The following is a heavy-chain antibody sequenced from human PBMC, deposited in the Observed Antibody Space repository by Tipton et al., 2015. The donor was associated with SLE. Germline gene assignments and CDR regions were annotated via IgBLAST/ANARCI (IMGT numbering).Heavy chain of an antibody. CDR2: ISSSSRTI. CDR3: ARDRAVAGPRAEYFQH. CDR1: GFTFSSYS. Sequence: LTCAASGFTFSSYSMSWVRQAPGKGLEWVSYISSSSRTIYYADSVKGRFTISRDNAKNSLYLQMNSLRAEDTAVYYCARDRAVAGPRAEYFQHWGQGTLVTVSS. D-gene: IGHD6-19*01. V-gene: IGHV3-48*01. J-gene: IGHJ1*01.